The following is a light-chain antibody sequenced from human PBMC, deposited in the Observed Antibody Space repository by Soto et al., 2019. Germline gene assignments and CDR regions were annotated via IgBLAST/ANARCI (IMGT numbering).Light chain of an antibody. V-gene: IGKV1-5*03. CDR1: QSISTW. CDR2: KAI. J-gene: IGKJ2*01. Sequence: DIQMTQSPSTLSASVGDRVTITYRASQSISTWLAWYQQKPGKAPKLLIYKAINLQSGVPSRFSGSGSGTEFSLTISSLHPHDFATYYCQRYNDFQYTFGQGTKLEMK. CDR3: QRYNDFQYT.